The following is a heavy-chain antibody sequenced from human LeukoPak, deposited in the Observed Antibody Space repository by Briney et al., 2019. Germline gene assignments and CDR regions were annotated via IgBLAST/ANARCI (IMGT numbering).Heavy chain of an antibody. D-gene: IGHD6-19*01. CDR1: GFTFSSYA. Sequence: GGSLRLSCAASGFTFSSYAMSWVRQAPGKGLEWVSTISGSGGSTYYANSVKGRFTISRDNSKNTLYLQMNSLRAEDTAVYYCARAYSSGWYHFDYWGQGTLVTVSS. CDR3: ARAYSSGWYHFDY. CDR2: ISGSGGST. V-gene: IGHV3-23*01. J-gene: IGHJ4*02.